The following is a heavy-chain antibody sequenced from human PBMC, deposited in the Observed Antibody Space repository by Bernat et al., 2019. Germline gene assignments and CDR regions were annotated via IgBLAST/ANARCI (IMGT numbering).Heavy chain of an antibody. J-gene: IGHJ6*02. D-gene: IGHD2-2*01. V-gene: IGHV4-59*04. Sequence: QVQLQESGPGLVKPSETLSLTCTVSGGSISSYYWSWIRQPPGKGLEWIGYIYYSGSTYYNPSLKSRVTISVDTSKNQFSLKLSSVTAADTAVYYCARQGSFQVPAAIWELWFDYYGMDVWGQGTTVTVSS. CDR1: GGSISSYY. CDR3: ARQGSFQVPAAIWELWFDYYGMDV. CDR2: IYYSGST.